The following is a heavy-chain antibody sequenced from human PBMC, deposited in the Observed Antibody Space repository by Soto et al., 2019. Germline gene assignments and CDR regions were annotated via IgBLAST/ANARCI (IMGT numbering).Heavy chain of an antibody. CDR1: GYNFFDYG. CDR3: ARGRTVSTRGPLPV. Sequence: QIQLVQSGAAVKKPGASVKVSCRASGYNFFDYGVTWVRQAPGQGLEWKGWVSPKSGNTDYARKVQRRVTMTTDTSTRDAYMDQSGLRSDDTAVYYCARGRTVSTRGPLPVWCQGPLVSVSS. V-gene: IGHV1-18*01. J-gene: IGHJ1*01. D-gene: IGHD1-1*01. CDR2: VSPKSGNT.